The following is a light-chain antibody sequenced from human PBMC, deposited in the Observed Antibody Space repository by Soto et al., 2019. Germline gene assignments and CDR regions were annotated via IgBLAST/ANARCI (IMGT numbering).Light chain of an antibody. J-gene: IGKJ2*01. CDR1: QDTRND. Sequence: DIPITPPPSSLSASVVDRATITCRARQDTRNDLGWHPQKPGKAPKHLIHDASSLESGGPSRFSGSRSGTEFTLRLSSLQAEDSATYYCLQHNSYPYTFCQGAKV. CDR2: DAS. V-gene: IGKV1-17*01. CDR3: LQHNSYPYT.